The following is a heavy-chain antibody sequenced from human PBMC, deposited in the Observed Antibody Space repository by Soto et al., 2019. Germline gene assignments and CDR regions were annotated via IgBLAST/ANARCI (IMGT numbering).Heavy chain of an antibody. CDR3: ARVISSSSSDYYYGMDV. Sequence: QVQLVQSGAEVKKPGASVKVSCKASGYTFTSYYMHWVRQAPGQGLEWMGIINPSGGSTSYAQKFQGRVTMTRDTSTSTGYMELSSLRSEDTAVYYCARVISSSSSDYYYGMDVWGQGTTVTVSS. CDR2: INPSGGST. J-gene: IGHJ6*02. V-gene: IGHV1-46*01. D-gene: IGHD6-6*01. CDR1: GYTFTSYY.